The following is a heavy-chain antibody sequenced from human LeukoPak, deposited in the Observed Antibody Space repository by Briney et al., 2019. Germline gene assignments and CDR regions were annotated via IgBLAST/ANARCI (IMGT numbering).Heavy chain of an antibody. CDR3: ARLRDIDY. D-gene: IGHD5-24*01. CDR2: TKEDGSEK. J-gene: IGHJ4*02. V-gene: IGHV3-7*01. CDR1: GFIFSSHW. Sequence: GRSLRLSSAASGFIFSSHWMSWVRPAPRKGLEWVANTKEDGSEKYSVDSVKGRFTISRDNAKNSLYLQMNSLRAEDTAVYYCARLRDIDYWGQGTLVTVSS.